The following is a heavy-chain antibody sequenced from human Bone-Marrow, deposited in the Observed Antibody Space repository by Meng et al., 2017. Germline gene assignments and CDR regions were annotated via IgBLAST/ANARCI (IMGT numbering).Heavy chain of an antibody. CDR2: IYYSGST. CDR3: ARGSGSPEYCSSTSCYSGGWFDP. J-gene: IGHJ5*02. Sequence: QVQLQESGPGLVKPSQTLSLTCTVSGGSISSGDYYWSWIRQPPGKGLEWIGYIYYSGSTYYNPSLKSRVTISVDTSKNQFSLKLSSVTAADTAVYYCARGSGSPEYCSSTSCYSGGWFDPWGQGTLVTVSS. CDR1: GGSISSGDYY. V-gene: IGHV4-30-4*01. D-gene: IGHD2-2*02.